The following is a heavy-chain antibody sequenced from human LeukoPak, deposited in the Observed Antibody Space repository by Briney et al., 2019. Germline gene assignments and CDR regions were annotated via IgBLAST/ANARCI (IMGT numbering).Heavy chain of an antibody. CDR1: GFTFSSYA. Sequence: PGGSLRISCAASGFTFSSYAMSWVRQAPGKGLEWVSAISGSGGSTYYADSVKGRFTISRDNSKNTLYLQMNSLRAEDTAVYYCARFYDSSGYYYPFDYWGQGTLVTVSS. CDR3: ARFYDSSGYYYPFDY. J-gene: IGHJ4*02. CDR2: ISGSGGST. V-gene: IGHV3-23*01. D-gene: IGHD3-22*01.